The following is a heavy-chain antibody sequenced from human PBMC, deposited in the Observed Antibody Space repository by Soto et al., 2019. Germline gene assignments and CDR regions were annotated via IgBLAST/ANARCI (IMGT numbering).Heavy chain of an antibody. D-gene: IGHD4-4*01. V-gene: IGHV3-23*01. CDR1: GFTFSSYA. J-gene: IGHJ6*02. CDR3: AKDLARSDYSNYVYYYYGMDV. Sequence: GGSLRLSCAASGFTFSSYAMSWVRQAPGKGLEWVSAISGSGGSTYYADSVKGRFTISSDNSKNTLYLQMNSLRAEDTAVYYCAKDLARSDYSNYVYYYYGMDVWGQGTTVTVSS. CDR2: ISGSGGST.